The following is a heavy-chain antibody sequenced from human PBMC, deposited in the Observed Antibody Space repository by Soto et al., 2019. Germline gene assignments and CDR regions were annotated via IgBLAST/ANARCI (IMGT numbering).Heavy chain of an antibody. Sequence: ASVKVSCKASGYTFTSYDINWVRQATGQGLEWMGWMNPNSGNTGYAQKFQGRVTMTRNTSISTAYMELSSLRSEDTAVYYCARGLSSSHAFDIWGQGTMVTVSS. CDR2: MNPNSGNT. J-gene: IGHJ3*02. CDR3: ARGLSSSHAFDI. CDR1: GYTFTSYD. D-gene: IGHD6-6*01. V-gene: IGHV1-8*01.